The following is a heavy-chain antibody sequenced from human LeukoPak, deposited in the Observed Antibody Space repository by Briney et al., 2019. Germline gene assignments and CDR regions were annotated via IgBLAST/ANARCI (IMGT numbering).Heavy chain of an antibody. J-gene: IGHJ4*02. CDR3: AKKGDYVWGSYRFDY. D-gene: IGHD3-16*02. V-gene: IGHV3-23*01. CDR1: GFTFSSYA. Sequence: GGSLRLSCAASGFTFSSYAMSWVRQAPGKGLEWVSAISGSGGSTYYADSVKGRFTISRDNSKNTPYLQMNSLRAEDTAVYYCAKKGDYVWGSYRFDYWGQGTLVTVSS. CDR2: ISGSGGST.